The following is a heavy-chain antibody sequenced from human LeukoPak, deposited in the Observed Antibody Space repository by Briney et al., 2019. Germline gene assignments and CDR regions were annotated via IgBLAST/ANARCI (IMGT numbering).Heavy chain of an antibody. CDR2: LNPNDGDT. CDR3: ATANFLYCSSSTCLFDY. V-gene: IGHV1-2*02. CDR1: GYTVTDYY. J-gene: IGHJ4*02. D-gene: IGHD2-2*01. Sequence: ASVKVSCKASGYTVTDYYMHWVRQAPGQGFEWMGWLNPNDGDTNYAQKFQGRVTMTRDTSISTAHMEVSRLRSDDTAVYYCATANFLYCSSSTCLFDYWGQGTLVTVSS.